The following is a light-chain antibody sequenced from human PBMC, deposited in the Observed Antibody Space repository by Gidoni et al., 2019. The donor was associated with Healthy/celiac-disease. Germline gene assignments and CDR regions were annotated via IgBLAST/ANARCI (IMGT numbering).Light chain of an antibody. CDR1: QSVSSY. CDR3: QQRSNWLFT. CDR2: DAS. J-gene: IGKJ3*01. V-gene: IGKV3D-11*02. Sequence: EIVLTQSPATLSLSPGERATLSCRASQSVSSYLAWYQQKPGQAPRLLIYDASNRATGIPARFSGSGPGTDFTLTISSLEPEDLAVYYCQQRSNWLFTFGPGTKVDIK.